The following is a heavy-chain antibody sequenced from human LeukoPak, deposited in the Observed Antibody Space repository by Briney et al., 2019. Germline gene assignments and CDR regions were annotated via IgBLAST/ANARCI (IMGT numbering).Heavy chain of an antibody. Sequence: GASVKVSCKASGYTFTSYGISWVRQAPGQGLEWMGWISAYNGNTNYAQKLQGRVTMTTDTSTSTAYMELSRLRSDDTAVYYCARFGEEMVRGGKYGMDVWGQGTTVTVSS. J-gene: IGHJ6*02. CDR1: GYTFTSYG. V-gene: IGHV1-18*01. CDR2: ISAYNGNT. CDR3: ARFGEEMVRGGKYGMDV. D-gene: IGHD3-10*01.